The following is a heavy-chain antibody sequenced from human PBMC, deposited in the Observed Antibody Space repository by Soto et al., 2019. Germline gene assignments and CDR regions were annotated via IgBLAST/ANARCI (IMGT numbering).Heavy chain of an antibody. CDR3: ARDWFDA. CDR2: MKKDGSQK. Sequence: GGSLRLSCVASGFTFSNYWMSWVRQAPGKGLEWVANMKKDGSQKYYVDSVKGRFTISRDNARNSLYLQMNSLRVEDTAVYYCARDWFDAWGQGTMVTVYS. J-gene: IGHJ5*02. V-gene: IGHV3-7*01. CDR1: GFTFSNYW.